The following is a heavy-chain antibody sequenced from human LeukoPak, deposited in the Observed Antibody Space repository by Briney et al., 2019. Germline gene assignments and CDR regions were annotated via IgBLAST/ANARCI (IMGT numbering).Heavy chain of an antibody. V-gene: IGHV3-23*01. CDR3: AKGLGFLPQFDY. Sequence: GESLKISCTASGFTFNTEAMAWVRQAPGKGLEWVSTISDSGGTTYYTDSVKGRFTISRDNSKKIVSLQMSSLRAEDTALYYCAKGLGFLPQFDYWSQGSLVAVSS. J-gene: IGHJ4*02. CDR2: ISDSGGTT. CDR1: GFTFNTEA. D-gene: IGHD1-26*01.